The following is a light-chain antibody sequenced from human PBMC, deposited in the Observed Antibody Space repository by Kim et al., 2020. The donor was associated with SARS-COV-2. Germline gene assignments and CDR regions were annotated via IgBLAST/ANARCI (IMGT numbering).Light chain of an antibody. CDR3: QQYESVPYT. CDR2: AF. CDR1: QSVRTSY. Sequence: DIVLTQSPGTLSLSPGESATLSCRASQSVRTSYVAWYQQRLGQAPRLLIQAFARATGIPDRFSGSGYGADFTLTINRLEPEDSAIYYCQQYESVPYTFGQGTKLEI. V-gene: IGKV3-20*01. J-gene: IGKJ2*01.